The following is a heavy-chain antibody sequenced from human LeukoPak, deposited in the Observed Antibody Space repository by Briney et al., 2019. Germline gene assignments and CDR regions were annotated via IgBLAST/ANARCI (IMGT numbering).Heavy chain of an antibody. V-gene: IGHV3-7*01. CDR1: GFTFSSYG. CDR2: MSQDGSNK. J-gene: IGHJ4*02. CDR3: ARGDGRGRSDGAT. Sequence: GGSLRLSCAASGFTFSSYGMHWVRQAPENGLEWVAIMSQDGSNKYHLDSVKGRFTISRDNAKNTLYLQMNSLRVEDTAVYYCARGDGRGRSDGATWGPGTLVTVSS. D-gene: IGHD5-18*01.